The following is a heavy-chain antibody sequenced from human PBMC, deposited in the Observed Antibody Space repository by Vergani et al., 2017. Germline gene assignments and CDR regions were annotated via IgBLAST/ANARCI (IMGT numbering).Heavy chain of an antibody. CDR3: AKAGSVASESLQYNYYMDV. Sequence: QVQLVESGGGTVQPGTSLRLSCVASGFTFSSHAIHWVRRAPGKGLEWVAVISTDGTKKFYGDSVKGRFTISRDNSKKTLDLQMNSLRTEDSAVYYCAKAGSVASESLQYNYYMDVWGRGTTVTVS. J-gene: IGHJ6*03. D-gene: IGHD4-11*01. CDR1: GFTFSSHA. CDR2: ISTDGTKK. V-gene: IGHV3-30*18.